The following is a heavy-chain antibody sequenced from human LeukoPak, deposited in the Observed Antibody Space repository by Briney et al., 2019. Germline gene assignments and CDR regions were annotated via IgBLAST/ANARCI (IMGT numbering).Heavy chain of an antibody. Sequence: ASVKVSRKASRYTFTSYYMHWVRQAPGQGLEWMGIINPSGGSTSYAQKFQGRVTMTRDMSTSTIYMELSSLRSEDTAVYYCARGVFKAYYYYMDVWGKGTTVTVSS. CDR1: RYTFTSYY. CDR2: INPSGGST. CDR3: ARGVFKAYYYYMDV. V-gene: IGHV1-46*01. J-gene: IGHJ6*03.